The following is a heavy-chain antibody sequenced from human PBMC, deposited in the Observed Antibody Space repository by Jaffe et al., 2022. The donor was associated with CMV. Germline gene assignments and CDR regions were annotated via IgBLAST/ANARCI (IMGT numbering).Heavy chain of an antibody. CDR1: GFTFSSYS. J-gene: IGHJ6*02. Sequence: EVQLVESGGGLVKPGGSLRLSCAASGFTFSSYSMNWVRQAPGKGLEWVSSISSSSSYIYYADSVKGRFTISRDNAKNSLYLQMNSLRAEDTAVYYCARDIKLWPADEGYYGMDVWGQGTTVTVSS. CDR2: ISSSSSYI. D-gene: IGHD5-18*01. V-gene: IGHV3-21*01. CDR3: ARDIKLWPADEGYYGMDV.